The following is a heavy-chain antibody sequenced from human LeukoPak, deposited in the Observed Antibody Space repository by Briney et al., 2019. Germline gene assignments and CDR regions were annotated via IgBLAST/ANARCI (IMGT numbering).Heavy chain of an antibody. D-gene: IGHD6-13*01. CDR2: FYHSGST. CDR1: GDSISSSNW. J-gene: IGHJ3*01. V-gene: IGHV4-4*02. CDR3: AGGDYSSTFDF. Sequence: SGTLSLTCAVSGDSISSSNWWSWVRQSPGKVVGGIVEFYHSGSTNYNASVKSRVTISIDNSKNKLSLKLRSVTAADTAIYYCAGGDYSSTFDFWGQGTMVTVS.